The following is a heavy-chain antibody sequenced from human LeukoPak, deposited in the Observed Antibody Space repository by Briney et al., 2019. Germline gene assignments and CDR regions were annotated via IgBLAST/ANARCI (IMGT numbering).Heavy chain of an antibody. CDR2: INPNSGGT. Sequence: ASVKVSCKASGYTFTGYYMHWVRQAPGQGLEWMGWINPNSGGTNYAQKFQGRVTMTRDTSISTAYMELSSLISEDTAVYYCARAGSIASKWNWFDPWGQGTLVTVSS. CDR1: GYTFTGYY. J-gene: IGHJ5*02. D-gene: IGHD6-13*01. CDR3: ARAGSIASKWNWFDP. V-gene: IGHV1-2*02.